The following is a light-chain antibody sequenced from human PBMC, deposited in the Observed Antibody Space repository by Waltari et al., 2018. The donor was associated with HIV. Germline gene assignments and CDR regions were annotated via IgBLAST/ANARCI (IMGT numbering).Light chain of an antibody. Sequence: QAVLTQPPSVSATPGQKVTSSCSGSSSNIGYNYVFWYQQLPGTAPKLIIYDNNKRPSGIPDRFSGSKSGTSSTLVITGLQTGDEADYYCATWDSGLSAVVFGGGTKLTVL. J-gene: IGLJ2*01. CDR1: SSNIGYNY. CDR3: ATWDSGLSAVV. CDR2: DNN. V-gene: IGLV1-51*01.